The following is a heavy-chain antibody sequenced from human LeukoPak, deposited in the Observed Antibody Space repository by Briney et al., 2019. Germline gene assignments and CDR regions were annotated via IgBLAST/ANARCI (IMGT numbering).Heavy chain of an antibody. J-gene: IGHJ4*02. CDR3: ARYGDY. CDR1: GFTFSNYE. Sequence: GGSLRLSCAASGFTFSNYEMKWVRQAPGKGLEWVSYISSSGSTTYYADSVKGRFTISRDNAKNSLNLQMNSLRAEDTAVYYCARYGDYWGQGTLVTVSS. CDR2: ISSSGSTT. V-gene: IGHV3-48*03. D-gene: IGHD3-10*01.